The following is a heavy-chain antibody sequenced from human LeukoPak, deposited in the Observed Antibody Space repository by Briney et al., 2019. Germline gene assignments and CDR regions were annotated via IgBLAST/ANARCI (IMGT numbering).Heavy chain of an antibody. V-gene: IGHV4-34*01. CDR2: IYHSGST. D-gene: IGHD4-17*01. J-gene: IGHJ4*02. CDR3: ARFGLDYGDYGVDY. CDR1: GGSFSGYY. Sequence: SETLSLTCAVYGGSFSGYYWSWIRQFPGKGLEWIGEIYHSGSTNYNPSLKSRVTISVDTSKNQFSLKLSSVTAADTAVYYCARFGLDYGDYGVDYWGQGTLVTVSS.